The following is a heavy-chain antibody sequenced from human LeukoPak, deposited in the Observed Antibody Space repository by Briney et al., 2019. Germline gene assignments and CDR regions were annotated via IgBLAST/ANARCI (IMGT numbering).Heavy chain of an antibody. D-gene: IGHD6-19*01. J-gene: IGHJ6*02. CDR2: ISSSSSYI. V-gene: IGHV3-21*01. CDR3: ARKGIAVAGANYYYGMDV. Sequence: GGSLRLSCAASGFTFSSYSMNWVRQALGKGLEWVSSISSSSSYIYYADSVKGRFTISRDNAKNSLYLQMNSLRAEDTAVYYCARKGIAVAGANYYYGMDVWGQGTTVTVSS. CDR1: GFTFSSYS.